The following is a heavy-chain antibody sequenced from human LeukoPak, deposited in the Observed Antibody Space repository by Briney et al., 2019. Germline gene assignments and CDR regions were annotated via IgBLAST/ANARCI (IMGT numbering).Heavy chain of an antibody. CDR1: GYTFTSYG. J-gene: IGHJ3*02. Sequence: ASVKVSCKASGYTFTSYGISWVRQATGQGLEWMGWMNPNSGNTGYAQKFQGRVTITRNTSISTAYMELSSLRSEDTAVYYCARVYGQRRYSSSGSAFDIWGQGTMVTVSS. V-gene: IGHV1-8*03. D-gene: IGHD6-6*01. CDR2: MNPNSGNT. CDR3: ARVYGQRRYSSSGSAFDI.